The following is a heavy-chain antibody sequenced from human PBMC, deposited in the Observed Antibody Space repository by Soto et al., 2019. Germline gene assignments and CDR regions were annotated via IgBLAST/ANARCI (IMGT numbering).Heavy chain of an antibody. CDR3: ARRQISPPTRGAAAARGGMDV. J-gene: IGHJ6*02. D-gene: IGHD6-13*01. CDR1: GFTFTNYG. CDR2: IWNDGSGY. V-gene: IGHV3-33*01. Sequence: QVQLVESGGGVVQPGKSLRLSCAASGFTFTNYGMHRVRQAPGKGLEWVAVIWNDGSGYFYANSVKGRFTISRDNSKNTLYLQMSSLRAEDTAVYYCARRQISPPTRGAAAARGGMDVWGQGTTVTVSS.